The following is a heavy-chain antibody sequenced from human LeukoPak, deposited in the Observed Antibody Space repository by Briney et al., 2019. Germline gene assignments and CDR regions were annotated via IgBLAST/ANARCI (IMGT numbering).Heavy chain of an antibody. CDR3: ARTMYYYDSSGLDY. J-gene: IGHJ4*02. D-gene: IGHD3-22*01. Sequence: GGSLRLSCAASGFTSSDYYMNWIRQAPGKGLEWVSYISSSGSTIYYADSVKGRFTISRDNAKNSLYLQMNSLRAEDTAVYYCARTMYYYDSSGLDYWGQGTLVTVSS. CDR2: ISSSGSTI. CDR1: GFTSSDYY. V-gene: IGHV3-11*01.